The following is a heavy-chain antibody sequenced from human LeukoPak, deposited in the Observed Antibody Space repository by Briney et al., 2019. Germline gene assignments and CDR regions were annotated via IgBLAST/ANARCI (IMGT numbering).Heavy chain of an antibody. CDR3: ARVQPYGDYGEDAFDI. CDR2: ISHDGNNK. J-gene: IGHJ3*02. Sequence: GRSLRLSCAASGSTFSHYAMHWVRQAPGKGLEWVAVISHDGNNKYSADSVKGRFTISRDNSKNTLYLQMNSLRVEDTAAYYCARVQPYGDYGEDAFDIWGQGTMVTVSS. CDR1: GSTFSHYA. V-gene: IGHV3-30-3*01. D-gene: IGHD4-17*01.